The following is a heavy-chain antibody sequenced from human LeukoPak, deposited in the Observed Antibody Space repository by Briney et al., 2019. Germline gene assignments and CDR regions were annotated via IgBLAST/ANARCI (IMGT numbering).Heavy chain of an antibody. CDR3: ATRNYGGSSEYFDF. Sequence: SETLPLTCTVSGGSINSYYWSWLRQPPGKGLEWIGYGHYSGNTNYNPSLESRVTISVDTSKNHFSLKLSSVTAADTAVYYCATRNYGGSSEYFDFWGQGALVTVSS. CDR1: GGSINSYY. CDR2: GHYSGNT. V-gene: IGHV4-59*12. J-gene: IGHJ4*02. D-gene: IGHD4-23*01.